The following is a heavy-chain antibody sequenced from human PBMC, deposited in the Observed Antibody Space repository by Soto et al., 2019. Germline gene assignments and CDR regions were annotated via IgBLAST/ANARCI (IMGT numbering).Heavy chain of an antibody. D-gene: IGHD6-13*01. Sequence: GGSLRLSCAASGFTFSSYSMNWVRQAPGKGLEWVSYISSSSSTIYYADSVKGRFTISRDNAKNSLYLQMNSLRAEDTAVYYCARGNEASSSWYPPWFDPWGQGTLVTVSS. J-gene: IGHJ5*02. CDR2: ISSSSSTI. V-gene: IGHV3-48*01. CDR3: ARGNEASSSWYPPWFDP. CDR1: GFTFSSYS.